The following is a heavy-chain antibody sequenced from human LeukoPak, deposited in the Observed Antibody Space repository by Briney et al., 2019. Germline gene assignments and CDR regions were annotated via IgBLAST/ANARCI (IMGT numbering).Heavy chain of an antibody. V-gene: IGHV4-59*01. Sequence: SETLSLTCTVSGGSISSYYWNWIRQPPGKGLEWIGDIYYSGSTNYNPPLVSRVTISVDTSKNQFSLKLSSVTAADTAVYYCARSGLDFYDSSGYFEDWGQGTLVTVSS. CDR2: IYYSGST. CDR3: ARSGLDFYDSSGYFED. D-gene: IGHD3-22*01. CDR1: GGSISSYY. J-gene: IGHJ4*02.